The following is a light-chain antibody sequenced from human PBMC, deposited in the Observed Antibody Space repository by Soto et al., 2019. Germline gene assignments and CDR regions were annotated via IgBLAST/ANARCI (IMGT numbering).Light chain of an antibody. CDR1: QSVTKS. CDR2: GAS. V-gene: IGKV3-20*01. J-gene: IGKJ1*01. Sequence: EIVLTQSPGTLSLSPGERATLSCRASQSVTKSLAWYQQKPGQAPRLLIYGASSRATGIPDRFSGSGSGTNFNLTISRLEPEDFAVYYCQPYGGSPRTFGQGTKVE. CDR3: QPYGGSPRT.